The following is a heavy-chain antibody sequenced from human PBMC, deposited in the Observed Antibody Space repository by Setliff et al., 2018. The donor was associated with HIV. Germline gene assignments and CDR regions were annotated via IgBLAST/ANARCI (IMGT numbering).Heavy chain of an antibody. CDR1: GGSFNDYY. Sequence: PSETLSLTCAVYGGSFNDYYWTWIRQTPGKGLEWIGEIDHSGSTKYHASLKSLVTISIDTSKNQISLKLSSVTAADTAVYYCARGLNYYGSGSYLPLGYWGQGTRVTVSS. D-gene: IGHD3-10*01. CDR2: IDHSGST. V-gene: IGHV4-34*01. CDR3: ARGLNYYGSGSYLPLGY. J-gene: IGHJ4*02.